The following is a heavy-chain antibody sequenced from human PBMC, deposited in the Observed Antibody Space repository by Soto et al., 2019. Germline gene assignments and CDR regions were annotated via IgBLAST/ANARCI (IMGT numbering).Heavy chain of an antibody. CDR2: IYTSGST. Sequence: KTXATLGLTCTVSGGHISSYGRSGIRQPAGNGLEWIGRIYTSGSTNYNPSLKSRVTMSVDTSKNQFSLKLSSVTAADTAVYYCARGKWLYDAFDIWGQGTMVTVSS. V-gene: IGHV4-4*07. D-gene: IGHD3-22*01. CDR1: GGHISSYG. J-gene: IGHJ3*02. CDR3: ARGKWLYDAFDI.